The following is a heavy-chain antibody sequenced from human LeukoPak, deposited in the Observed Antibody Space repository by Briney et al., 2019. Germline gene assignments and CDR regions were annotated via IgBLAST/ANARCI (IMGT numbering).Heavy chain of an antibody. D-gene: IGHD3-10*01. CDR2: INPNSGGT. CDR3: ARVSMVRGVIYYYYYMDV. CDR1: GYTFTGYY. Sequence: ASVKVSCMASGYTFTGYYMHWVRQAPGQRLEWMGWINPNSGGTNYAQKFQGRVTMTRDTSISTAYMELRSLRSDDTAVYYCARVSMVRGVIYYYYYMDVWGKGTTVTISS. J-gene: IGHJ6*03. V-gene: IGHV1-2*02.